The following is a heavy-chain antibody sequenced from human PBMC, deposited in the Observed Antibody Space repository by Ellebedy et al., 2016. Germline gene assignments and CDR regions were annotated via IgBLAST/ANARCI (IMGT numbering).Heavy chain of an antibody. Sequence: GGSLRLSCAASGFTFSSSGMHRVRQAPGKGLEWVAVISYDGSDKYYADSVKGRFTISRDNSKNTLYLQMNSLRAEDTAVYYCARGASLYGDYVFDYWGQGTLVTVSS. CDR3: ARGASLYGDYVFDY. CDR2: ISYDGSDK. V-gene: IGHV3-30*03. J-gene: IGHJ4*02. CDR1: GFTFSSSG. D-gene: IGHD4-17*01.